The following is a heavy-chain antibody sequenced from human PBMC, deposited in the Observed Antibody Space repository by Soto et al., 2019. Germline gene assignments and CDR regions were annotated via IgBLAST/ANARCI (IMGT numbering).Heavy chain of an antibody. Sequence: GASVKVSCKASGYTFTGYYMHWVRQAPGQGLEWMGWINPNSGGTNYAQKFQGWVTMTRDTSISTAYMELSRLRSDDTAVYYCARESPIAAAGSYYYYGMDFWGQGTTVTV. CDR2: INPNSGGT. CDR3: ARESPIAAAGSYYYYGMDF. D-gene: IGHD6-13*01. J-gene: IGHJ6*02. V-gene: IGHV1-2*04. CDR1: GYTFTGYY.